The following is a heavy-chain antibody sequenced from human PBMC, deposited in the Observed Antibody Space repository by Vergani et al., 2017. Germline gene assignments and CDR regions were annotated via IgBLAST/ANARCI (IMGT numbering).Heavy chain of an antibody. CDR1: GFSFNSYW. J-gene: IGHJ3*02. V-gene: IGHV3-74*03. CDR3: AREYSSSSGRGFDI. Sequence: DVHLAESGGGFFQPGGSLRLSCSASGFSFNSYWMHWVRQVPGKGLLWVSRIKSDGSITAYADSVKGRFTISRDNAQNTLYLQMNSLRVEDTAVYYCAREYSSSSGRGFDIWGQGTKVTVS. CDR2: IKSDGSIT. D-gene: IGHD6-6*01.